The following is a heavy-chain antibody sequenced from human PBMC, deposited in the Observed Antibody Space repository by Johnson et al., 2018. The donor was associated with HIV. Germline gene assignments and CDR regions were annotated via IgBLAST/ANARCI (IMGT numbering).Heavy chain of an antibody. V-gene: IGHV3-30*02. J-gene: IGHJ3*02. D-gene: IGHD6-19*01. CDR2: IWHDGSND. Sequence: VQLVESGGGLVQPGGSLRLSCAASGFNVSTNYMSWVRQAPGKGLEWVALIWHDGSNDNYADSVKGRFTLSRDNSRNTLYLQMNNLRSEDTAIYYCVKDSETSSAPLDGAFDIWGQGTTVTVSS. CDR1: GFNVSTNY. CDR3: VKDSETSSAPLDGAFDI.